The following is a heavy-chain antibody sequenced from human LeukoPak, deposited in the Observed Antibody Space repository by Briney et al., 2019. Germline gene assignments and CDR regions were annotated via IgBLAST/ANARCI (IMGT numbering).Heavy chain of an antibody. CDR1: GFTFSSYA. Sequence: GGSLRLSCAASGFTFSSYAMSWVRQAPGKGLEWVSAISGSGGSTYYAGSVKGRFTISRDNSKNTLYLQMNSLRAEDTAVYYCAKTLFARYYFDYWGQGTLVTVSS. CDR3: AKTLFARYYFDY. V-gene: IGHV3-23*01. CDR2: ISGSGGST. J-gene: IGHJ4*02. D-gene: IGHD3-10*01.